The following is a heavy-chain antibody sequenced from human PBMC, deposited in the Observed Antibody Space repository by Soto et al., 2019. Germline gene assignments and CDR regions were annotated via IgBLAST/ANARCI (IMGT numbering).Heavy chain of an antibody. CDR3: ARRAVVAVTGSLDNWLDP. V-gene: IGHV4-59*01. CDR2: VYNSGST. Sequence: QVQLQESGPGLVKPSETLSLTCTVSGGSITSYNWNWIRQPPGKGLEWIGYVYNSGSTNYNPSLKSRVTRAVDTSKNHFSLKLNSVTAADTAVYYCARRAVVAVTGSLDNWLDPWGQGILVSVSS. CDR1: GGSITSYN. J-gene: IGHJ5*02. D-gene: IGHD2-21*01.